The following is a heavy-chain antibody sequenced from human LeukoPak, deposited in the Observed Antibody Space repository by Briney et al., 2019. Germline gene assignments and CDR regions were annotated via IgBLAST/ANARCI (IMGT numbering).Heavy chain of an antibody. V-gene: IGHV3-23*01. J-gene: IGHJ3*02. CDR2: ISGSGGST. CDR3: AKDRGCSSTSCHMPDAFDI. Sequence: GGSLRLSCAASGFTFSSYAMSWVRQAPGKGLEWVSAISGSGGSTYYADSVKGRFTISRDNSKNTLYLQMNSLRAEDTAVYYCAKDRGCSSTSCHMPDAFDIWGQGTMVTVSS. D-gene: IGHD2-2*01. CDR1: GFTFSSYA.